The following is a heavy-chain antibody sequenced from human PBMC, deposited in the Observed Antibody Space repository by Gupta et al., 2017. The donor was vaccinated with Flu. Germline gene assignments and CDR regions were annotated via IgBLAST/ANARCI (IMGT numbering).Heavy chain of an antibody. V-gene: IGHV3-23*01. CDR3: AKYAQIYSCWSLSGLDY. D-gene: IGHD6-19*01. J-gene: IGHJ4*02. CDR2: ISVSGGST. Sequence: GQWLEWVSGISVSGGSTFYADSGKRRFTISRDNSKNTLYLQMNSLRAEDTAVYFCAKYAQIYSCWSLSGLDYWGQGTLVTVSS.